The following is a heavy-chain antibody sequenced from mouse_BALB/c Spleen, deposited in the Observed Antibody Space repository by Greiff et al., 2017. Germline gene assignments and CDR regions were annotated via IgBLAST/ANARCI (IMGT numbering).Heavy chain of an antibody. Sequence: EVQLQESGPGLVKPSQSLSLTCTVTGYSITSDYAWNWIRQFPGNKLEWMGYISYSGSTSYNPSLKSRISITRDTSKNQFFLQLNSVTTEDTATYYCARNLLRYPSFAYWGQGTLVTVSA. CDR2: ISYSGST. CDR3: ARNLLRYPSFAY. D-gene: IGHD1-1*01. J-gene: IGHJ3*01. CDR1: GYSITSDYA. V-gene: IGHV3-2*02.